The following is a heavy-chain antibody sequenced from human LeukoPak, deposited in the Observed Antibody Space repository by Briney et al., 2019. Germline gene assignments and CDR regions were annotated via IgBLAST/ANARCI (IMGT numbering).Heavy chain of an antibody. J-gene: IGHJ4*02. CDR1: GGTFSSYA. D-gene: IGHD3-16*02. CDR2: IIPIFSTA. CDR3: ARDPYDYVWGSYRGFDY. Sequence: GSSVKVSCKASGGTFSSYAISWVRHAPGQGLEWMGGIIPIFSTANYEQKFQSRVTIITDESTSTAYMELSSLRSEDTAVYYCARDPYDYVWGSYRGFDYWGQGTLVTVSS. V-gene: IGHV1-69*05.